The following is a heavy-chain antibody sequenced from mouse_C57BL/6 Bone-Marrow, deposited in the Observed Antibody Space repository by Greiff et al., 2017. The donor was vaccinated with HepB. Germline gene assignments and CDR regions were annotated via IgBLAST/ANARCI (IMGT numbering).Heavy chain of an antibody. V-gene: IGHV6-3*01. CDR2: IRLKSDNYAT. CDR3: TYSNLFAY. J-gene: IGHJ3*01. CDR1: GFTFSNYW. Sequence: EVKLMESGGGLVQPGGSMKLSCVASGFTFSNYWMNWVRQSPEKGLEWVAQIRLKSDNYATHYAESVKGRFTISRDDSKSSVYLQMNNLRAEDTGIYYCTYSNLFAYWGQGTLVTVSA. D-gene: IGHD2-5*01.